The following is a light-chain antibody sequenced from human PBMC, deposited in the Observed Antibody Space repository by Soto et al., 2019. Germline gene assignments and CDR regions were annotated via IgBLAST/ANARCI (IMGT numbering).Light chain of an antibody. CDR3: QQQLNALR. Sequence: EIVLTQSPATLSLSPGERATLSCRASQSVSSYLEWYQQKPGQAPRLLIYDASNRATGIPARFSGSGSGTDFTLTISSLEPDDVAVYYCQQQLNALRFGGGTKVEIK. V-gene: IGKV3-11*01. CDR1: QSVSSY. J-gene: IGKJ4*02. CDR2: DAS.